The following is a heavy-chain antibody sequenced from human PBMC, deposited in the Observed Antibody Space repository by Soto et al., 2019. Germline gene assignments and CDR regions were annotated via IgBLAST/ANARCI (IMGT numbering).Heavy chain of an antibody. V-gene: IGHV1-3*01. CDR1: GYTFTSYA. J-gene: IGHJ6*02. D-gene: IGHD3-3*01. Sequence: ASVKVSCKASGYTFTSYAMHWVRQAPGQRLEWMGWINAGNGNTKYSQKFQGRVTMTTDTSTSTAYMELRSLRSDDTAVYYCARCVSITIFGVVPIYYYYGMDVWGQGTTVTVSS. CDR2: INAGNGNT. CDR3: ARCVSITIFGVVPIYYYYGMDV.